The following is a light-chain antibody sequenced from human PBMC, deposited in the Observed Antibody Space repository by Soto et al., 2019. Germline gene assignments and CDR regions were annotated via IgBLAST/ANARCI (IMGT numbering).Light chain of an antibody. V-gene: IGLV1-40*01. Sequence: QSVLTQPPSVSGAPGQRVTISCTGSSSNIGAGYDVHWYQQLPGTAPKLLIYGNSNRPSGVPDRFSGSKSGTXASLAITGLQAEDEADYYCQSYDSSLSATQVFGTGTKLTVL. CDR3: QSYDSSLSATQV. CDR2: GNS. J-gene: IGLJ1*01. CDR1: SSNIGAGYD.